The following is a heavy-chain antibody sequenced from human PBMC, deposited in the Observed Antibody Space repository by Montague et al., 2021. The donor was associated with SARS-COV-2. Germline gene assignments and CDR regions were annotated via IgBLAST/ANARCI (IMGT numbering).Heavy chain of an antibody. CDR2: VYYSRSS. CDR1: GDSVSHDF. V-gene: IGHV4-59*02. J-gene: IGHJ4*02. Sequence: SETLSLTCTVSGDSVSHDFWTWIRQPPGKGLEWIGYVYYSRSSSYNPSLRGRVSIAVDTSKNQFSLRLSTVPAADTAIYYCVRDPAPSGSGTFYDYWGQGTLVTVSS. D-gene: IGHD1-26*01. CDR3: VRDPAPSGSGTFYDY.